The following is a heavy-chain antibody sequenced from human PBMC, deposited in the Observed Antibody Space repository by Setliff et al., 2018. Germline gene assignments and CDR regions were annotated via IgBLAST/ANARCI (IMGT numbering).Heavy chain of an antibody. D-gene: IGHD3-22*01. CDR3: ARDNNYYDRSGYYSGHDV. Sequence: GGSLRLSCAASGFTFSDYAMSWIRQAPGKGLEWISSIVGNGVYTNYADSVKGRFTISRDNAKRSLSLQVNNLRAEDTAVYYCARDNNYYDRSGYYSGHDVWGQGILVTVSS. V-gene: IGHV3-11*05. J-gene: IGHJ4*03. CDR2: IVGNGVYT. CDR1: GFTFSDYA.